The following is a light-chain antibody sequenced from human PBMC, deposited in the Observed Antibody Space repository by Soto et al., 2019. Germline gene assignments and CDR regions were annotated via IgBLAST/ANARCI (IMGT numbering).Light chain of an antibody. CDR1: QSISSY. CDR2: DAS. J-gene: IGKJ4*01. CDR3: KQSYSTPLT. Sequence: DIQMTQSPSSLSASVGDRVTITCRASQSISSYLNWYQQKPGKAPKLLIYDASSLQSGVPSRFSGSGSGTDFTLTISNLQPEDFATYYCKQSYSTPLTFGGGTKVELK. V-gene: IGKV1-39*01.